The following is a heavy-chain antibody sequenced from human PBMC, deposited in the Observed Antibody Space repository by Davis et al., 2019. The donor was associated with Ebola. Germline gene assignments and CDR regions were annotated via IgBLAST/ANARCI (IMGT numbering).Heavy chain of an antibody. CDR2: IYYSGST. CDR1: GGSISSSSYY. D-gene: IGHD5-24*01. Sequence: SETLSLTCTVSGGSISSSSYYWGWIRQPPGKGLEWIGSIYYSGSTYYNPSLKSRVTISLDTSKNQFSLKLSSVTAADAAMYYCARDRGFDPWGQGTLVTVSS. V-gene: IGHV4-39*07. J-gene: IGHJ5*02. CDR3: ARDRGFDP.